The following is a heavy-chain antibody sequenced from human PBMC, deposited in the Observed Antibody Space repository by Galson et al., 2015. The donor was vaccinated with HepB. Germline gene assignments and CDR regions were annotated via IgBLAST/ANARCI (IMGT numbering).Heavy chain of an antibody. D-gene: IGHD1-26*01. CDR2: INTNTGNP. J-gene: IGHJ5*02. CDR3: AREVDTVGSYLSWFDP. Sequence: SVKVSCKASGYTFTSYAMNWVRQAPGQGLEWMGWINTNTGNPTYAQGFTGRFVFSLDTSVSTAYLQISSLKAEDTAVYYCAREVDTVGSYLSWFDPWGQGTLVTVSS. V-gene: IGHV7-4-1*02. CDR1: GYTFTSYA.